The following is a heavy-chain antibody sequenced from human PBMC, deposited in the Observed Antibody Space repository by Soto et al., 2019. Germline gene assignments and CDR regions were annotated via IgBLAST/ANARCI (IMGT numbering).Heavy chain of an antibody. CDR3: AKEGTSGLYYFDS. V-gene: IGHV3-23*01. Sequence: GGSLRLSCAASGFTFSSYAMSWVRQAPGKGLEWVSAISGSCGSTYYADSVKGRFTISRDNSRNTLYLQMNSLRAGDSAKYYCAKEGTSGLYYFDSWGPGTLVTVSS. D-gene: IGHD6-19*01. CDR2: ISGSCGST. J-gene: IGHJ4*02. CDR1: GFTFSSYA.